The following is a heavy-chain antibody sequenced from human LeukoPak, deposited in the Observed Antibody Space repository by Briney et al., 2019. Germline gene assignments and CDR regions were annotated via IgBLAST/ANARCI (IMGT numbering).Heavy chain of an antibody. CDR1: GFTFSSYW. J-gene: IGHJ4*02. CDR2: INQDGSEK. V-gene: IGHV3-7*01. Sequence: GGSLRLSCAGSGFTFSSYWMSRVRQAPGKGLEWVANINQDGSEKYYVDSVKGRFTISRDNAKNSLYLQMNSLRAEDTAVYYCARDQGEYYYDSSGTLDYWGQGTLVTVSS. CDR3: ARDQGEYYYDSSGTLDY. D-gene: IGHD3-22*01.